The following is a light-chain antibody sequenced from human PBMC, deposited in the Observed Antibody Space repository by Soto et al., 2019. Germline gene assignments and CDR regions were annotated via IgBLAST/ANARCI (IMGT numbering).Light chain of an antibody. CDR2: AVS. J-gene: IGLJ1*01. CDR3: SSYTSDSSYV. CDR1: GSDVGLYDY. V-gene: IGLV2-14*01. Sequence: QSALTQPASVSGSPGQSITISCTGTGSDVGLYDYVSWYQQHPGKAPQLMIYAVSNRPSGVSNRFSASKSGNTASLFISGLQAEDEADYYCSSYTSDSSYVFXSGTNVTVL.